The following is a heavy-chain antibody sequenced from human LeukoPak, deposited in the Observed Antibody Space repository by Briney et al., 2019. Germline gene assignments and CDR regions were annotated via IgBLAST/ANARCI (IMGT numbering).Heavy chain of an antibody. CDR2: INPSGGST. CDR3: ARVEHDSSGYSLGIAY. CDR1: GYTFTSYY. J-gene: IGHJ4*02. Sequence: ASVKVSCKASGYTFTSYYMHWVRQAPGQGLEWMGIINPSGGSTSYAQKFQGRVTMTRDTSTSTVYMGLSSLRSEDTAVYYCARVEHDSSGYSLGIAYWGQGTLVTVSS. D-gene: IGHD3-22*01. V-gene: IGHV1-46*01.